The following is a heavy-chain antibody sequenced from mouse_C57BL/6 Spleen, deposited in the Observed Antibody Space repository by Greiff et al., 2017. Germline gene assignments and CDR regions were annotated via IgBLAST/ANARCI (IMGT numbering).Heavy chain of an antibody. D-gene: IGHD2-5*01. CDR1: GYTFTSYW. CDR3: ARPYSNYEYFDV. J-gene: IGHJ1*03. Sequence: QVQLQQPGAELVMPGASVKLSCKASGYTFTSYWMHWVKQRPGQGLEWIGEIDPSDSYTNYNQKFKGKSTLTVDKSSSTAYMQLSSLTSEDSAVYYCARPYSNYEYFDVWGTGTTVTVSS. CDR2: IDPSDSYT. V-gene: IGHV1-69*01.